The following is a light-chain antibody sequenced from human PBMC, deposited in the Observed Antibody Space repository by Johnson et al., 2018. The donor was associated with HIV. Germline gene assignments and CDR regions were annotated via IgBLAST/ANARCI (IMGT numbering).Light chain of an antibody. Sequence: QSVLTQPPSVSAAPGQKVTISCSGSSSNIGNNYVSWYQQLPETAPKLLIYDNNKRPSGIPDRFSGSKSGTSATLGITGLQTGDEADYYCGTVDSSLSAHYVFGTGTKVTVL. V-gene: IGLV1-51*01. J-gene: IGLJ1*01. CDR3: GTVDSSLSAHYV. CDR2: DNN. CDR1: SSNIGNNY.